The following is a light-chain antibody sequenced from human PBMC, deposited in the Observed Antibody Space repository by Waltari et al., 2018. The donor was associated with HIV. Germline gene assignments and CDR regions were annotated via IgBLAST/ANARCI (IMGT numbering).Light chain of an antibody. CDR2: NNN. Sequence: QSVLTQPPSASGTPGQRVTISCSGGSSNIGSNTVNWYQQLPGTAPKLLIYNNNQRPSGVPDRFSGSKSGPSASLAISGLQSEDEADYYCAAWDDSLNGLFGGGTKLTVL. CDR3: AAWDDSLNGL. CDR1: SSNIGSNT. J-gene: IGLJ3*02. V-gene: IGLV1-44*01.